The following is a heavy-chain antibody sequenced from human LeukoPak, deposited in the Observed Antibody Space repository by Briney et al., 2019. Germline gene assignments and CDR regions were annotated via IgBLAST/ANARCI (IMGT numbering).Heavy chain of an antibody. V-gene: IGHV1-46*01. CDR1: GYTFTSDY. Sequence: ASVKVSCKASGYTFTSDYMHWVRQAPGQGLEWMGIINPSGDSTSYAQKFQGRVTMTRDTSTSTVYMELSSLRSEDTAVYYCARDEREHGYNQEADAFDIWGQRTMVTVSS. D-gene: IGHD5-24*01. CDR2: INPSGDST. J-gene: IGHJ3*02. CDR3: ARDEREHGYNQEADAFDI.